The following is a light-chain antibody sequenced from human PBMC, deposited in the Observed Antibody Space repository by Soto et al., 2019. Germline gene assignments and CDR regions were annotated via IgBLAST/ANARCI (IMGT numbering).Light chain of an antibody. Sequence: DIQMTQSPSSLSASVGDRVTITCRASQSISTYLNWYQHKPGKAPKLLIYSTSSFQSVVPSRFSASGSGTDFTLTISSLQPEDFATYYCQQSYGAPYTFGLGTKLEIK. CDR3: QQSYGAPYT. J-gene: IGKJ2*01. V-gene: IGKV1-39*01. CDR1: QSISTY. CDR2: STS.